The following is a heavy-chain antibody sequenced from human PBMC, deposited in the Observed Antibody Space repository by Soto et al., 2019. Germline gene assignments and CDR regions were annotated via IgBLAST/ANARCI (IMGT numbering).Heavy chain of an antibody. V-gene: IGHV1-69*02. D-gene: IGHD4-17*01. CDR2: IIPILGIA. J-gene: IGHJ2*01. CDR3: ASHTPPIYGDKRYFDL. Sequence: QVQLVQSGAEVKKPGSSVKVSCKASGGTFSSYTISWVRQAPGQGLEWMGRIIPILGIANYAQKFQGRVTITADKSTSTAYMELSSLRYEDTAVYYCASHTPPIYGDKRYFDLWGRVTLVTVSS. CDR1: GGTFSSYT.